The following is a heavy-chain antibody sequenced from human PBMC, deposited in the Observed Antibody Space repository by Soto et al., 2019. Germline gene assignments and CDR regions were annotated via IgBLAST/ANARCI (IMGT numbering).Heavy chain of an antibody. CDR2: ISAYNGNT. Sequence: GASVKVSCKASGYTFTSYGISWVRQAPGQGLEWMGWISAYNGNTNYAQKLQGRVTMTTDTSTSTAYMELRSLRSDDTAVYYCARDRHSTNGVCYIVRWSAPRGNGPSVPVSP. CDR3: ARDRHSTNGVCYIVRWSAP. J-gene: IGHJ6*04. D-gene: IGHD2-8*01. CDR1: GYTFTSYG. V-gene: IGHV1-18*01.